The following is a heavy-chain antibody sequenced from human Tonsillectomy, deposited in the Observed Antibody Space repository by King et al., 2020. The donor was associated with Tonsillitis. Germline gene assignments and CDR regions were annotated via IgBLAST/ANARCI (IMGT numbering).Heavy chain of an antibody. CDR3: ARLPLLGYCSSTSCYYFDY. D-gene: IGHD2-2*01. CDR1: GGSISSSSYY. Sequence: LQLQESGPGLVKPSETLSLTCTVSGGSISSSSYYWGWIRQPPGKGLEWIGSIYYSGSTYYNPSLNSRVTLSVDTSKNQFSLKLSSVTAAETAVYYCARLPLLGYCSSTSCYYFDYWGQGTLVTVSS. V-gene: IGHV4-39*01. CDR2: IYYSGST. J-gene: IGHJ4*02.